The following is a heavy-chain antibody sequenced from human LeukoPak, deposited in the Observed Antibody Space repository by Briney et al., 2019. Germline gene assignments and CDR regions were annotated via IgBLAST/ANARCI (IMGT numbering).Heavy chain of an antibody. Sequence: PSETLSLTCTVSGGSISSSSYYWGWIRQPPGKGLEWIGSIYYSGSTYYNPSLKSRVTISVDTSKNQFSLKLSSVTAADTAVYYCARWVQVRLWAYYFDYWGQGTLVTVSS. CDR3: ARWVQVRLWAYYFDY. CDR2: IYYSGST. CDR1: GGSISSSSYY. D-gene: IGHD5-18*01. J-gene: IGHJ4*02. V-gene: IGHV4-39*01.